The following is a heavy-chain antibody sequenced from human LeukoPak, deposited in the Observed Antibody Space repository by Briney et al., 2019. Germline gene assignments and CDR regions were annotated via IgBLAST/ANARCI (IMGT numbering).Heavy chain of an antibody. V-gene: IGHV3-48*03. CDR1: GFTFSSYE. CDR3: ARHYSSGWYEDFDY. CDR2: ISSSASTI. D-gene: IGHD6-19*01. Sequence: GGSLRLSCAASGFTFSSYEMNWVRQAPGKGLEWVSYISSSASTIYYADSVKGRFTISRDNAKNSLYLQMNSLRAEDTAVYYCARHYSSGWYEDFDYWGQGTLVTVSS. J-gene: IGHJ4*02.